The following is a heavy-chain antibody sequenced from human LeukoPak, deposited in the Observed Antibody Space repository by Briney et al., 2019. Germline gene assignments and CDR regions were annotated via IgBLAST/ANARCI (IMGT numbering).Heavy chain of an antibody. J-gene: IGHJ4*02. Sequence: GGSLRLSCAASGFTFSSYWMHWVRQAPGKGLVWVSRINSDGSSINYADSVKGRFTISRDNAKNTLYLQMNSLRVEDTAVYYCARASSTSCYYWGQGTLVTVSS. V-gene: IGHV3-74*01. D-gene: IGHD2-2*01. CDR1: GFTFSSYW. CDR2: INSDGSSI. CDR3: ARASSTSCYY.